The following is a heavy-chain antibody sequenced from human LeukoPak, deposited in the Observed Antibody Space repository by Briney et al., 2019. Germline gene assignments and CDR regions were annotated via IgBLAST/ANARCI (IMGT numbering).Heavy chain of an antibody. Sequence: GESLKISCQGSEYSFATHWIAWLRQMPGKGLEWMGIIYPSDSDTRYSPSFQGQVTILADKSIKTAYLQWSSLKASDTAMYYCARPLQGIVGATGFDYWGQGTLVTVSS. J-gene: IGHJ4*02. CDR3: ARPLQGIVGATGFDY. V-gene: IGHV5-51*01. CDR2: IYPSDSDT. D-gene: IGHD1-26*01. CDR1: EYSFATHW.